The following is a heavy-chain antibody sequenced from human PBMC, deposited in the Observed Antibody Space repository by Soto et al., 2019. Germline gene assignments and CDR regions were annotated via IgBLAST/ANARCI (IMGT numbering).Heavy chain of an antibody. CDR2: ISGGGDAA. J-gene: IGHJ2*01. V-gene: IGHV3-23*01. CDR1: GFTFINYA. CDR3: ARKILGSTTRPNYWYVDL. D-gene: IGHD7-27*01. Sequence: EVQVLESGGGLVQPGGSLRLSCAGSGFTFINYAMNWVRQAPGKGLEWVSSISGGGDAAFFPDSVRGRFTISRDNSKNTVTLQMNSLGVDDTAVYYCARKILGSTTRPNYWYVDLWGRGTRVTVSS.